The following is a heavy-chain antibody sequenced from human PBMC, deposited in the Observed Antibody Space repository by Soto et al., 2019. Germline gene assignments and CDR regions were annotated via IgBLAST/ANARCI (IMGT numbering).Heavy chain of an antibody. CDR3: AREQWSLDDNWFDP. D-gene: IGHD2-15*01. V-gene: IGHV4-59*01. CDR2: IYYSGST. CDR1: GGSISSYY. Sequence: SETLSLTCTVSGGSISSYYWSWIRQPPGKGLEWIGYIYYSGSTNYNPSLKCRVTISVDTSKNQFSLKLSSVTAADTAVYYCAREQWSLDDNWFDPWGQGTLVTVSS. J-gene: IGHJ5*02.